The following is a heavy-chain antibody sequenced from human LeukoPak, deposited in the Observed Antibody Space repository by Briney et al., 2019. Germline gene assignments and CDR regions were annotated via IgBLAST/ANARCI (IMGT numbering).Heavy chain of an antibody. CDR3: ARGYSSSWYYLDY. J-gene: IGHJ4*02. Sequence: GGSLRLSCAASGFTFSTYSMNWVRQAPGKGLEWVSYISSTKSNIYYADSVTCRFTISRDKAKNSLYLQMNSLRAEDTAVYYCARGYSSSWYYLDYWGQGTLVTVSS. CDR2: ISSTKSNI. CDR1: GFTFSTYS. D-gene: IGHD6-13*01. V-gene: IGHV3-48*01.